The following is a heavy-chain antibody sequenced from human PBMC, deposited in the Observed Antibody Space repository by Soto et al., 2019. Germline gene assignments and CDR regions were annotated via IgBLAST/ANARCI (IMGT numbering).Heavy chain of an antibody. CDR2: VSAYNGNT. CDR3: ARDIPAAIQRDWFDP. D-gene: IGHD2-2*02. Sequence: QVQLVQSGAEVKKPGASVKVSCKASGYTFTSYGISWVRQAPGQGLEWMGWVSAYNGNTNYAQKLQGRVTMTTDTSTSTAYMELRSLRSDDTAVYYCARDIPAAIQRDWFDPWGQGTLVTVSS. CDR1: GYTFTSYG. V-gene: IGHV1-18*04. J-gene: IGHJ5*02.